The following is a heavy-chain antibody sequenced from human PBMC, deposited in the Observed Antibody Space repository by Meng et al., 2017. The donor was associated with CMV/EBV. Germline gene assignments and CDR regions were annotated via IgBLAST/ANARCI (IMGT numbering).Heavy chain of an antibody. CDR1: GFTFGDYA. Sequence: GESLKISCPASGFTFGDYAMSWVRQAPGKGLEWVGFIRSKAYGGTTEYAASVKGRFTISRDDSKSIAYLQMNSLKTEDTAVYYCTRSPFGVVVWFDPWGQGTLVTVSS. J-gene: IGHJ5*02. D-gene: IGHD3-3*01. CDR3: TRSPFGVVVWFDP. V-gene: IGHV3-49*04. CDR2: IRSKAYGGTT.